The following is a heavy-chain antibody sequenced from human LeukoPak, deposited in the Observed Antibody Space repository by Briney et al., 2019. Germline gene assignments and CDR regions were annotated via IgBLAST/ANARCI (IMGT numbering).Heavy chain of an antibody. D-gene: IGHD6-13*01. CDR2: ISYRGST. CDR3: ASAPRKYSSSSTLHY. V-gene: IGHV4-39*07. J-gene: IGHJ4*02. CDR1: GGSISSSSYY. Sequence: PSETLSLTCTVSGGSISSSSYYWGWIRQPPGKGLEWIGSISYRGSTYYNLSLKSRVTISVDTTEDQFSLKLTSVTAADTAVYYCASAPRKYSSSSTLHYWGQGTLVTVSS.